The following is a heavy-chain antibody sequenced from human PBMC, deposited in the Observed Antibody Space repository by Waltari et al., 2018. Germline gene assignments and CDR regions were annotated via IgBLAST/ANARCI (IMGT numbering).Heavy chain of an antibody. Sequence: QVQLVQSGAEVKKPGSSVKVSCKASGDTFSSYAISWVRQAPGQGLEWMGGIIPIFGTANYAQKFQGRVTITTDESTSTAYMELSSLRSEDTAVYYCAAHYYDFSPGRYYYGMDVWGQGTTVTVSS. J-gene: IGHJ6*02. CDR1: GDTFSSYA. CDR3: AAHYYDFSPGRYYYGMDV. CDR2: IIPIFGTA. D-gene: IGHD3-3*01. V-gene: IGHV1-69*05.